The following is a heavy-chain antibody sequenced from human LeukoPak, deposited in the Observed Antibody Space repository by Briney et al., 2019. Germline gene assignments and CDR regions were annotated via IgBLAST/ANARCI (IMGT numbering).Heavy chain of an antibody. CDR2: INHSGST. V-gene: IGHV4-34*01. Sequence: SETLSLTCAVYGGSFSGYYWSWIRQPPGKGPEWIGEINHSGSTNYNPSLKSRVTISVDTSKNQFSLKLSSVTAADTAVYYCARGTMTTVTYYFDYWGQGTLVTVSS. D-gene: IGHD4-17*01. CDR1: GGSFSGYY. CDR3: ARGTMTTVTYYFDY. J-gene: IGHJ4*02.